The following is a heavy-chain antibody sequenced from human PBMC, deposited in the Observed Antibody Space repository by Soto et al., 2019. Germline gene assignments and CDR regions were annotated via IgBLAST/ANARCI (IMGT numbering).Heavy chain of an antibody. CDR1: GFTFGDYA. CDR3: TSRREMATILNY. CDR2: IRSKAYGGTT. V-gene: IGHV3-49*03. Sequence: PGGSLRLSCTASGFTFGDYAMSWFRQAPGKGLEWVGFIRSKAYGGTTEYAASVKGRFTISRDDSKSIAYLQMNSLKTEDTAVYYCTSRREMATILNYWGQGTLVTVSS. J-gene: IGHJ4*02. D-gene: IGHD5-12*01.